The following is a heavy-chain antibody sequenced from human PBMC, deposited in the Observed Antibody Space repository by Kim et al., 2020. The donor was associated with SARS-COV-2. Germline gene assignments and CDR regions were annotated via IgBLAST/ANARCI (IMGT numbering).Heavy chain of an antibody. J-gene: IGHJ6*01. D-gene: IGHD3-3*01. CDR3: ARGHRITIFGVVIENYGM. V-gene: IGHV4-34*01. CDR2: INHSGST. Sequence: SETLSLTCAVYGGSFSGYYWSWIRQPPGKGLEWIGEINHSGSTNYNPSLKSRVTISVDTSKNQFSLKLSSVTAADTAVYYCARGHRITIFGVVIENYGM. CDR1: GGSFSGYY.